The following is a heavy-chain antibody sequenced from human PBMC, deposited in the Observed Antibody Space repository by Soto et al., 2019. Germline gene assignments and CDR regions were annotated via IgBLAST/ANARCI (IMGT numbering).Heavy chain of an antibody. CDR2: ISVYNGNK. J-gene: IGHJ4*02. CDR3: ARDCSGGSCSTAY. V-gene: IGHV1-18*01. Sequence: QVQLVQSGAEVKKPGASAKVSCKASGYTFSSYGISWVRQGPGQGLEWMGWISVYNGNKMYAQKFQGRVTMTTDTXTSTAYMELRSLRSDDTAVYYCARDCSGGSCSTAYWGQGTLVTVSS. D-gene: IGHD2-15*01. CDR1: GYTFSSYG.